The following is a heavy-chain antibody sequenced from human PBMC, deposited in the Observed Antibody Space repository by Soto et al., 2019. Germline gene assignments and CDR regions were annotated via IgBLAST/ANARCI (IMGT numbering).Heavy chain of an antibody. J-gene: IGHJ6*02. Sequence: GGSLRLSCAASGFTFSSYGMHWVRQAPGKGLEWVAVIWYDGSNKYYADSVKGRFTISRDNSKNTLYLQMNSLRAEDTAVYYCARDGHGSGNYGIDFWGQGTTVTVSS. CDR1: GFTFSSYG. V-gene: IGHV3-33*01. D-gene: IGHD3-10*01. CDR3: ARDGHGSGNYGIDF. CDR2: IWYDGSNK.